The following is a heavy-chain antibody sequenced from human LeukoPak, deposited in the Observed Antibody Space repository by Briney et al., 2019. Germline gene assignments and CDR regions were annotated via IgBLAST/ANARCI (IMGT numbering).Heavy chain of an antibody. V-gene: IGHV3-23*01. D-gene: IGHD6-6*01. Sequence: GGSLRLSCAATGFTFSSFAMSWVRQAPGKGPGWVSAITNTGGSTYYADSVKGRFTISRDNSKNTLYLQMNNLRADDTAVYYCAKDGPMSMTGYFDYWGQGTLVTVSS. J-gene: IGHJ4*02. CDR2: ITNTGGST. CDR3: AKDGPMSMTGYFDY. CDR1: GFTFSSFA.